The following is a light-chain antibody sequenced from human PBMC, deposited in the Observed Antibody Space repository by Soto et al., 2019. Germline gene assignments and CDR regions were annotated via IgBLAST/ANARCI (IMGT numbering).Light chain of an antibody. CDR2: EVS. J-gene: IGLJ1*01. Sequence: QSALTXPASVSGSPGQSITISCTGTSSDVGGYDYVSWYQLHPGKAPKLMVFEVSNRPSGVSYRFSGSKSGNTASLTISGLKAEDEADYFCSSYSISTAYLFGTGTKV. CDR3: SSYSISTAYL. V-gene: IGLV2-14*01. CDR1: SSDVGGYDY.